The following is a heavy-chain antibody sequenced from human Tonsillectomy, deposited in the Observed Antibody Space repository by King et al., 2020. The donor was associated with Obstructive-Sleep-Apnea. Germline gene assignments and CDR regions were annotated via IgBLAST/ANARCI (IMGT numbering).Heavy chain of an antibody. J-gene: IGHJ6*02. V-gene: IGHV5-51*01. D-gene: IGHD3-10*01. CDR1: GNNTSNYW. CDR3: ARGLGSYGMTV. Sequence: VQLVESGAEVKKPGESLKISCKVSGNNTSNYWIGWVRQMPGKGLEWMGLIYPGDSDTAYSPSFQGQVTISADRSINTAYVQWTSLKASDTAMYFCARGLGSYGMTVWGQGTTVTVSS. CDR2: IYPGDSDT.